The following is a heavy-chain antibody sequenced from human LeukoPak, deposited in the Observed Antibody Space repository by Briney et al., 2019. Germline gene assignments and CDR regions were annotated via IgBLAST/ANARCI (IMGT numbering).Heavy chain of an antibody. Sequence: GASVTVSCKASGGTFSSYAISWVRQAPGQGLEWMGGIIPIFGTANYAQKFQGRVTITADESTSTAYMELSSLRSEDTAVYYCARDVGRSAYYYMDVWGKGTTVTVSS. CDR1: GGTFSSYA. CDR3: ARDVGRSAYYYMDV. J-gene: IGHJ6*03. D-gene: IGHD1-26*01. V-gene: IGHV1-69*13. CDR2: IIPIFGTA.